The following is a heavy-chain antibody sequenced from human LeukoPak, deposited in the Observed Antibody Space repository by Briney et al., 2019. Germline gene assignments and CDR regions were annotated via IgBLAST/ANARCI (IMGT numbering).Heavy chain of an antibody. Sequence: GGSLRLSCAASGFTFSSDWMSWVRQAPGKGLEWVANIKRDGSEKYYVDSVKGRFTISRDNAQNSLYLQMNSLRAEDTAVYYCARAWAGGARDHYYGMDVWGQGTTVTVSS. CDR1: GFTFSSDW. D-gene: IGHD4-23*01. CDR3: ARAWAGGARDHYYGMDV. CDR2: IKRDGSEK. J-gene: IGHJ6*02. V-gene: IGHV3-7*02.